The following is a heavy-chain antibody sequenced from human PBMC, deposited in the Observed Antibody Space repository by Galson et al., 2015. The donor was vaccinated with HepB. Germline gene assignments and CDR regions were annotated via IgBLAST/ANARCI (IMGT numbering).Heavy chain of an antibody. D-gene: IGHD6-13*01. CDR3: ARDHHSSSWSWFDP. J-gene: IGHJ5*02. V-gene: IGHV4-59*01. Sequence: LSLTCTVSGGAISRYYWSWIRQPPGKGLEWIGYIHYSGSTNYNPSLKSRVTISVDTSKKQFSLKLSSVTAADTALYYCARDHHSSSWSWFDPWGQGTLVSVSS. CDR2: IHYSGST. CDR1: GGAISRYY.